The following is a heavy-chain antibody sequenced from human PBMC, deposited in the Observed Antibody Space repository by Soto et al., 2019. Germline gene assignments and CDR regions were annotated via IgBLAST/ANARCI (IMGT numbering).Heavy chain of an antibody. CDR3: AKDRRDSSSWYYFDY. CDR1: GFTFDDYA. Sequence: GGSLRLSCAASGFTFDDYAMHWVRQAPGKGLEWVSGISWNSGSIGYADSVKGRFTISRDNAKNSLYLQMNSLRAEDTALYYCAKDRRDSSSWYYFDYWAQGTLVTVSS. CDR2: ISWNSGSI. J-gene: IGHJ4*02. D-gene: IGHD6-13*01. V-gene: IGHV3-9*01.